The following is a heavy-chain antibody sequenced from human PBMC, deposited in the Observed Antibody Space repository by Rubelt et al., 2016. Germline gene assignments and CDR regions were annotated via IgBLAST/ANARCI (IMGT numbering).Heavy chain of an antibody. Sequence: QVQLVQSGAEVKKPGASVKVSCKASGYTFTSYYMHWVRQAPGQGLEWMGIINPSAGSTSYAQKYQGRVTMTRDTSTSTGYMGLSSLRSEDTAVYYCAGGTMVRGAPDVWGQGTTVTVSS. J-gene: IGHJ6*02. D-gene: IGHD3-10*01. V-gene: IGHV1-46*01. CDR1: GYTFTSYY. CDR3: AGGTMVRGAPDV. CDR2: INPSAGST.